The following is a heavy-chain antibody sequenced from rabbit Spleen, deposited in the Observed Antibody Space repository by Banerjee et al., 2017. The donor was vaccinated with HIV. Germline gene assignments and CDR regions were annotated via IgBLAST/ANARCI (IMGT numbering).Heavy chain of an antibody. V-gene: IGHV1S40*01. CDR1: GLDFTNNYW. CDR3: ARATYALYDYGLADLKL. Sequence: QSLEESGGDLVKPGASLTLTCKASGLDFTNNYWICWVRQAPGKGLEWIACIDVTKSGSTYYASWAKGRFTISRSSSTTVALQMTSLTAADTATYFCARATYALYDYGLADLKLWGPGTLVTVS. D-gene: IGHD6-1*01. CDR2: IDVTKSGST. J-gene: IGHJ4*01.